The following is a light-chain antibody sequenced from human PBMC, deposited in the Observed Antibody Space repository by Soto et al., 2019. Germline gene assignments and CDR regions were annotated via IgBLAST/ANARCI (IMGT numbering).Light chain of an antibody. Sequence: IQMTQSPSAVSATVGDRVTITCRASQNIGRWLAWYQQKPGKATKLLIYDASSLESGVPSRFSGSGSGTEFSLTISSLQPDDFATFYCQEYNCAWRFGQGTKVDIK. V-gene: IGKV1-5*01. CDR1: QNIGRW. CDR2: DAS. J-gene: IGKJ1*01. CDR3: QEYNCAWR.